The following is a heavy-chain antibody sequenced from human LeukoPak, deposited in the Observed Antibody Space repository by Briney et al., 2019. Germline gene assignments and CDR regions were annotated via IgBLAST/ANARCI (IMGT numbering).Heavy chain of an antibody. Sequence: GGSLRLSCAASGFTFSSYGMHWVRQAPGKGLEWVSLMWYDGSNKYYADSVKGRFTLSRDNSKNTLFLQMNSLRPEDTAVYFCARDLTQLALFDYWGQGTLVTVSS. CDR1: GFTFSSYG. D-gene: IGHD6-13*01. CDR2: MWYDGSNK. V-gene: IGHV3-33*01. CDR3: ARDLTQLALFDY. J-gene: IGHJ4*02.